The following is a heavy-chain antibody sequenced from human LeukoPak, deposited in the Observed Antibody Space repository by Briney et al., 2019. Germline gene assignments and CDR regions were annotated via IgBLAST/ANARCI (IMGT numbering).Heavy chain of an antibody. D-gene: IGHD2-21*01. CDR1: GYTFTSYY. V-gene: IGHV1-46*01. CDR2: SNPSGDST. J-gene: IGHJ4*02. Sequence: WASVKVSCKASGYTFTSYYMHWVRQAPGHGLEWLGISNPSGDSTNYAQKLQGRVTMTRDTSTSTVYMDLSSLRSEDTAVYYCARAVIYCGGDCYPLSFDYWGQGTLVAVSS. CDR3: ARAVIYCGGDCYPLSFDY.